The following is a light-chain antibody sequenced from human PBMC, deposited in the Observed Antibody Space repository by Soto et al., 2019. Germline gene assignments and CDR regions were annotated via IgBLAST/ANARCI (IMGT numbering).Light chain of an antibody. V-gene: IGLV2-14*01. CDR1: RSDVGGYNY. CDR3: SSYTSSSTLV. J-gene: IGLJ3*02. CDR2: EVS. Sequence: QSVLTQPASVSGSPGQSITISCTGTRSDVGGYNYVSWYQQHPGKAPKLMIYEVSNRPSGVSNRFSGSKSGNTASLTISGLQAEDEADCYCSSYTSSSTLVFGGGTKLTVL.